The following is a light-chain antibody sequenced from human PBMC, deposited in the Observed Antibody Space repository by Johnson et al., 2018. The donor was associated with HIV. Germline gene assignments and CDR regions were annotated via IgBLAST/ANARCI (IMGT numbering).Light chain of an antibody. CDR2: DNN. J-gene: IGLJ1*01. Sequence: QSVLTQPPSVSAAPGQKVTISCSGSSSNIGNNYVSWYQQLPGTAPKLLIYDNNKRPSGIPDRFSGSKSGTSATLGITGLQTGDEADYYRGTWDGRLSVYVFGTGTKVTVL. V-gene: IGLV1-51*01. CDR1: SSNIGNNY. CDR3: GTWDGRLSVYV.